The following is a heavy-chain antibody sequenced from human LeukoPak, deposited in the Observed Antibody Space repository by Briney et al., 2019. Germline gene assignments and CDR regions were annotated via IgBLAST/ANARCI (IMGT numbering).Heavy chain of an antibody. CDR3: AREKILTGLVDY. V-gene: IGHV1-2*02. Sequence: ASVTVSCKASGYTFTGYYMHWVRQAPGQGLEWMGWINPNSGGTNYAQKFQGRVTMTRDTPISTAYMELSRLRSDDTAVYYCAREKILTGLVDYWGQGTLVTVSS. CDR2: INPNSGGT. D-gene: IGHD3-9*01. J-gene: IGHJ4*02. CDR1: GYTFTGYY.